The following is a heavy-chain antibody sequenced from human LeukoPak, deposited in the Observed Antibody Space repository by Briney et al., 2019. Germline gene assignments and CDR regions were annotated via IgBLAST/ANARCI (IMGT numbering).Heavy chain of an antibody. V-gene: IGHV4-59*01. CDR3: ARGGGGEWLLPGPFDI. CDR1: GGSISSYY. D-gene: IGHD3-22*01. Sequence: SETLSLTCTVSGGSISSYYWSWIRQPPGKGLEWIGYIYYSGSTNYNPSLKSRVTISVDTSKNQFSLKLSSVTAADTAVYYCARGGGGEWLLPGPFDIWGQGTMVTVSS. J-gene: IGHJ3*02. CDR2: IYYSGST.